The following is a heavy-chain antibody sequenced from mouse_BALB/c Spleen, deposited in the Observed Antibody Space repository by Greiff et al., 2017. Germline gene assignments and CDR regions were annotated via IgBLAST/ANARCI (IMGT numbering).Heavy chain of an antibody. CDR3: ARAPYGYAMDY. CDR1: GFNIKDTY. J-gene: IGHJ4*01. V-gene: IGHV14-3*02. Sequence: VHVKQSGAELVKPGASVKLSCTASGFNIKDTYMHWVKQRPEQGLEWIGRIDPANGNTKYDPKFQGKATITADTSSNTAYLQLSSLTSEDTAVYYCARAPYGYAMDYWGQGTSVTVSS. D-gene: IGHD1-1*01. CDR2: IDPANGNT.